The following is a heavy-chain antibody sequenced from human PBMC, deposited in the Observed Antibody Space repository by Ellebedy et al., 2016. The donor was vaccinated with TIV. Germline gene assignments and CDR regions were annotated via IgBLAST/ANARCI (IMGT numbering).Heavy chain of an antibody. D-gene: IGHD4-17*01. CDR3: ARDKDGDYGFDP. V-gene: IGHV3-64*01. J-gene: IGHJ5*02. CDR1: GFTFSSYF. Sequence: GESLKISCAASGFTFSSYFMHWVRQAPGMGLEYLASISGKGDITYYANSVKGRFTISRDNSKNTLYLQLGSLRGEDMAVYYCARDKDGDYGFDPWGQGTLVTVSS. CDR2: ISGKGDIT.